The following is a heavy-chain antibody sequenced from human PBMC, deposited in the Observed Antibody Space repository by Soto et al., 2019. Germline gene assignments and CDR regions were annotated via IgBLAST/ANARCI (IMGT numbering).Heavy chain of an antibody. Sequence: GGSLRLSCAASGFTFSSYAMHWVRQAPGKGLEWVAVISYDGSNKYYADSVKGRFTISRDNSKNTLYLQMNSLRAEDTAVYYCARGLKQYYYYGMDVWGPGTTVHVSS. V-gene: IGHV3-30-3*01. J-gene: IGHJ6*02. CDR1: GFTFSSYA. CDR3: ARGLKQYYYYGMDV. CDR2: ISYDGSNK.